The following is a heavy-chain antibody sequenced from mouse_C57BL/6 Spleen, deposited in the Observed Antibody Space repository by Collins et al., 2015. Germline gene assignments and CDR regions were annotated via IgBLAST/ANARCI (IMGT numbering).Heavy chain of an antibody. D-gene: IGHD1-1*01. V-gene: IGHV1-52*01. CDR2: IDPSDSET. CDR1: GYTFTSYW. CDR3: AYYYGSSYDWYFDV. Sequence: QVQLQQPGAELVRPGSSVELSCKASGYTFTSYWMHWVKQRPIQGLEWIGNIDPSDSETHYNQKFKDKATLTVDKSSSTAYMQLSSLTSEDSAVYYCAYYYGSSYDWYFDVWGTGTTVTVSS. J-gene: IGHJ1*03.